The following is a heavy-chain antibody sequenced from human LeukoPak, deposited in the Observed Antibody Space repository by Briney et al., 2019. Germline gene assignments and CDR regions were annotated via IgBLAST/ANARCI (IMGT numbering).Heavy chain of an antibody. V-gene: IGHV1-18*01. Sequence: GASVKVSCKASGYTFTSYGISWVRQAPGQGLEWMGWISAYNGNTNYAQKLQGRVTMTTDTSTSTAYMELRSLRSDDTAVYYCAREYQLLYGYYYYMDVWGKGTTVTVSS. D-gene: IGHD2-2*02. CDR1: GYTFTSYG. J-gene: IGHJ6*03. CDR2: ISAYNGNT. CDR3: AREYQLLYGYYYYMDV.